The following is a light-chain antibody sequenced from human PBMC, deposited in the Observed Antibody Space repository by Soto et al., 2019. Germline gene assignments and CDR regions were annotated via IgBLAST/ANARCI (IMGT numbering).Light chain of an antibody. CDR2: AAS. CDR1: QGIGTF. J-gene: IGKJ4*01. CDR3: LQLSDYPLT. V-gene: IGKV1-9*01. Sequence: DLPLTQSPSFLSASVGDRVTIACRASQGIGTFLAWYQQKPGQRPELLIYAASTLQSGVPSRFSGSGSGTEFTLTISSLQPEDFASYYCLQLSDYPLTFGGGTQVEI.